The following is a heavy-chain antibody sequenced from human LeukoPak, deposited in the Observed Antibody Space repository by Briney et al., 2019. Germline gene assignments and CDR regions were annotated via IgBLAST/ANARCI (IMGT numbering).Heavy chain of an antibody. J-gene: IGHJ4*02. D-gene: IGHD6-19*01. CDR1: GGSVSSDGYY. CDR2: ISFSGNT. CDR3: ARSSGWSPFDH. V-gene: IGHV4-61*08. Sequence: SETLSLTCAVSGGSVSSDGYYWSWIRQPPGKGLEWIGYISFSGNTNYNPSLESRVTIILDTSKNQFSLKLSSVTAADTAVYYCARSSGWSPFDHWGQGTLVTVSS.